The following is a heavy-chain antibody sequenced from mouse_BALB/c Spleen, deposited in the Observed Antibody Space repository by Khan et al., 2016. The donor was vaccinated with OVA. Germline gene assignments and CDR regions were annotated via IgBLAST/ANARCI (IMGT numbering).Heavy chain of an antibody. V-gene: IGHV1-20*02. J-gene: IGHJ2*01. Sequence: EVQLQQSGPELVKPGASVRISCKASGYSFTGYFMNWVMQSHGKSLEWIGRINPHIGETLYNQKFKDKATLTVDESSSTVHMELRSLASEDSAIYYCARNYGSDFDCWGQGTTLTVSS. CDR3: ARNYGSDFDC. CDR1: GYSFTGYF. CDR2: INPHIGET. D-gene: IGHD1-1*01.